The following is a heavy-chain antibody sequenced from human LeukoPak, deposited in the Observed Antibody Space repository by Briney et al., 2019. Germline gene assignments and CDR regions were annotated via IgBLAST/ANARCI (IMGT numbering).Heavy chain of an antibody. CDR1: GGSLSGYY. V-gene: IGHV4-34*01. CDR2: VNHSGST. D-gene: IGHD3-22*01. J-gene: IGHJ6*03. CDR3: ARGPTVKGYYWYMDV. Sequence: SETLSLTCAVYGGSLSGYYWSWIRHSPGKGLEWIGEVNHSGSTNYNASVKSRVTTSVDTSKNQFSLKLSSVTAADTAVYYCARGPTVKGYYWYMDVWGKGTTVTISS.